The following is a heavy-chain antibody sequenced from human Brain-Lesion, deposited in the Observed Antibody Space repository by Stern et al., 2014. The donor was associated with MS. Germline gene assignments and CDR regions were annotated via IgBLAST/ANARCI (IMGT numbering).Heavy chain of an antibody. CDR3: ARADYSFSGTPFDY. J-gene: IGHJ4*02. CDR1: GGSFTSGRYY. V-gene: IGHV4-61*02. Sequence: QVQLQESGPGLVRPSQTLSLTCTVSGGSFTSGRYYWTWLRQTAGQGLESNVRIYTSGGTNYNPSIESCVTISMDTSSNHFSLQLSSVTVADTAVYFCARADYSFSGTPFDYWGQGTLVAV. CDR2: IYTSGGT. D-gene: IGHD3-10*01.